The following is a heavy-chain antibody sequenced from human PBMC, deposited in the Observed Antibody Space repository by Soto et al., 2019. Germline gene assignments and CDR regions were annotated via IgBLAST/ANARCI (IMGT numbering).Heavy chain of an antibody. Sequence: SETLSLTCTVSGGSIGSSSYYWGWIRQPPGKGLEWIGSIYYSGSTYYNPSLKSRVTISVDTSKNQFSLKLSSVTAADTAVYYCARQLGFITIFGVVTDFDYWGQGTLVTVSS. D-gene: IGHD3-3*01. J-gene: IGHJ4*02. CDR2: IYYSGST. CDR1: GGSIGSSSYY. CDR3: ARQLGFITIFGVVTDFDY. V-gene: IGHV4-39*01.